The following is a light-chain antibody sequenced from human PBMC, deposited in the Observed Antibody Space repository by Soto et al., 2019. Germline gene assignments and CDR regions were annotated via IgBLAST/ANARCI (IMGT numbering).Light chain of an antibody. Sequence: QSVLTQPPSACGTPGQRVTISCSGSSSNIGTNYVYWYQQLPGTAPKLLIYKNNQRPSGVPDRFSGSKSVTSASLAISGLRSEDDADYYCAAWDDSLSGVVFGRGTKLTVL. CDR3: AAWDDSLSGVV. V-gene: IGLV1-47*01. J-gene: IGLJ2*01. CDR1: SSNIGTNY. CDR2: KNN.